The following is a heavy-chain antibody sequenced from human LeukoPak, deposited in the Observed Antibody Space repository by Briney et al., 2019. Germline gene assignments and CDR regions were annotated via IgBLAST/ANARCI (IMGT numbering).Heavy chain of an antibody. J-gene: IGHJ4*02. Sequence: PSETLSLTCTVSGGSISSSSYYWGWIRQPPGKGLEWIGSIYYSGSTYDNPSLKSRVAISVDTSKNQFSLKLSSVTAADTAVYYCGRHMTWGARGPFDSWGQGALVTASS. D-gene: IGHD3-10*01. CDR1: GGSISSSSYY. V-gene: IGHV4-39*01. CDR2: IYYSGST. CDR3: GRHMTWGARGPFDS.